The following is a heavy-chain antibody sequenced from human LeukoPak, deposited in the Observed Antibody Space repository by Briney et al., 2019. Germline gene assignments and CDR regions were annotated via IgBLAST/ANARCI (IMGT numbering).Heavy chain of an antibody. CDR2: ISGSGGST. CDR3: AKGGSNSYGYFDY. V-gene: IGHV3-23*01. CDR1: GLTFSTYG. Sequence: GGSLRLSCAASGLTFSTYGMNWVRQAPGKGLEWVSTISGSGGSTYYADSVKGRFTISRDNSKNTLYVQMNSLRAEDTAVYYCAKGGSNSYGYFDYWGQGTLVTVSS. J-gene: IGHJ4*02. D-gene: IGHD5-18*01.